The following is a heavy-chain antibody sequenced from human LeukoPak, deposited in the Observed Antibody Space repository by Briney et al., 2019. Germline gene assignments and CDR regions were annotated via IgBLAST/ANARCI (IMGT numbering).Heavy chain of an antibody. CDR2: IYYSGST. Sequence: SETLSLTCTVSGGSINSYYRSWIRQPPGKGLEWIGYIYYSGSTNYNPSLKSRVTISVDTSKNQFSLKLTSVTAADTAVYYCARRGFYLHYGLDVWGQGTTVTVSS. CDR1: GGSINSYY. D-gene: IGHD2/OR15-2a*01. J-gene: IGHJ6*02. CDR3: ARRGFYLHYGLDV. V-gene: IGHV4-59*01.